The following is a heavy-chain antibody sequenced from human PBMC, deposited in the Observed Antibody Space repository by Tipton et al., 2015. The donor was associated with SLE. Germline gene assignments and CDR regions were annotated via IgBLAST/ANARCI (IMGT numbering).Heavy chain of an antibody. J-gene: IGHJ4*02. V-gene: IGHV3-43*01. CDR3: ARGVGSGSF. D-gene: IGHD3-10*01. CDR1: GFTFDDYT. Sequence: GSLRLSCAASGFTFDDYTMHWVRQAPGKGLEWVSLISWDGGSTYYADSVKGRFTISRDNSKNSLYLQMNSLRAEDTAVYYCARGVGSGSFWGQGTLVTVSS. CDR2: ISWDGGST.